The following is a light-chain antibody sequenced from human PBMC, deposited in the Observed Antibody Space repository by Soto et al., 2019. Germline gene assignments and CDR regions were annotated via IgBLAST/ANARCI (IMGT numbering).Light chain of an antibody. CDR3: HQYGTSPQT. J-gene: IGKJ1*01. CDR1: QSVSDTH. CDR2: DAS. V-gene: IGKV3-20*01. Sequence: EIVLTQSPGALSLSPGESATLSCRASQSVSDTHVAWYQQRPGQAPRLLIYDASRRDIGVPDRFIGSGSATDFTLTISGLEHEDFAVYFCHQYGTSPQTFGQGTKVEIK.